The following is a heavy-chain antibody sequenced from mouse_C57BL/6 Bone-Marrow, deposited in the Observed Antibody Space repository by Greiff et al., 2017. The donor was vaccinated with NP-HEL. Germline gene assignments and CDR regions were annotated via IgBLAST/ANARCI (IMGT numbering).Heavy chain of an antibody. D-gene: IGHD1-1*02. J-gene: IGHJ2*01. CDR3: ARERRYGGIDY. V-gene: IGHV1-19*01. Sequence: EVQLQQSGPELVKPGASVKISCKASGYSFTDYNMNWVKQSNGKSLEWIGVINPYNGGTSYNQKFKGKATLTADKSSSTAYMELNSLTSEDSAVYYCARERRYGGIDYWGQGTTLTVSS. CDR2: INPYNGGT. CDR1: GYSFTDYN.